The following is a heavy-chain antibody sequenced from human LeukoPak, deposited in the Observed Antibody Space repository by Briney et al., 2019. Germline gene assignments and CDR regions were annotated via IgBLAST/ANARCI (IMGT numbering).Heavy chain of an antibody. V-gene: IGHV4-4*07. D-gene: IGHD3-10*01. CDR1: GDSINTYY. Sequence: SETLPLTCSVSGDSINTYYWSWVRQSAGKGLEWIGRIYASWNSNYNPSLKSRVTISVDTSKNQFSLKLSSVTAADTAVYYCARVGGEMVRGVIITDYLDYWGQGTLVTVSS. CDR2: IYASWNS. J-gene: IGHJ4*02. CDR3: ARVGGEMVRGVIITDYLDY.